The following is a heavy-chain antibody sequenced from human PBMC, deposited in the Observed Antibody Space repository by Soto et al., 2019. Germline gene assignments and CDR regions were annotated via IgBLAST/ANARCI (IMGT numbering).Heavy chain of an antibody. CDR3: AKERYSSSWYGGDY. D-gene: IGHD6-13*01. CDR1: GFTFSNYA. J-gene: IGHJ4*02. CDR2: VSGGGGST. Sequence: EVQLLESGGGLVQPGGSLRLSCVASGFTFSNYAMSWVRQAPGKGLEWVSVVSGGGGSTYYADSVKGRFTISRDNSKNTLYLQRNSLRAEDTAVYFCAKERYSSSWYGGDYWGQGNLVTVSS. V-gene: IGHV3-23*01.